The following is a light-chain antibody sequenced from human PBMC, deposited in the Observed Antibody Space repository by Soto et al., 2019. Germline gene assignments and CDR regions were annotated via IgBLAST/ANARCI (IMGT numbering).Light chain of an antibody. V-gene: IGLV2-11*01. Sequence: QSALTQPRSVSGSPGQSVTISCTGTSSDVGGYNYVSWYQQHPGKAPKVMIYDVSKRPSGVPDRFSGSKSGNTASLTISGLQGEDEADYYCCSYAGSYGVAFGGGTKLTV. CDR1: SSDVGGYNY. J-gene: IGLJ2*01. CDR2: DVS. CDR3: CSYAGSYGVA.